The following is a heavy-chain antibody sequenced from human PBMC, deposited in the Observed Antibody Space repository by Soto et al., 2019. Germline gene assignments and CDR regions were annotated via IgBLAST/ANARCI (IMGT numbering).Heavy chain of an antibody. D-gene: IGHD2-15*01. V-gene: IGHV3-30*18. J-gene: IGHJ4*02. CDR1: GFTFSSYG. CDR3: AKDSGYCSGGGCYGFDY. Sequence: QVQLVESGGGVVQPGRSLRLSCAASGFTFSSYGMHWVRQAPGKGLEWVAVISYDGSNKYYADSVKGRFTISRDNSKNTLYLQMNSLRAEDTAVYYCAKDSGYCSGGGCYGFDYWGQGTLVTVSS. CDR2: ISYDGSNK.